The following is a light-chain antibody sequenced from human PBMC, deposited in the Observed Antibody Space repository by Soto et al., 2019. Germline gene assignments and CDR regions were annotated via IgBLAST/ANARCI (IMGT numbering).Light chain of an antibody. CDR2: DVS. CDR3: SSYTSSSTLV. Sequence: QSVLTQPASVSGSPGQSITISCTGTSSDVGAYNYVSWYQQHPGKAPKLMICDVSNRPSGVSNRFSGSKSGNTASLTISGLQAEDEADYYCSSYTSSSTLVFGTGTNLTVL. V-gene: IGLV2-14*01. CDR1: SSDVGAYNY. J-gene: IGLJ1*01.